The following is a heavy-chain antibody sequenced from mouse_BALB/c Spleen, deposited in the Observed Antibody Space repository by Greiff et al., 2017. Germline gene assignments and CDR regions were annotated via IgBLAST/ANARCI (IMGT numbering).Heavy chain of an antibody. Sequence: DVQLQESGPGLVKPSQSLSLTCTVTGYSITSDYAWNWIRQFPGNKLEWMGYISYSGSTSYNPSLKSRISITRDTSKNQFFLQLNSVTTEDTATYYCARWISHYYGSSPFAYWGQGTLVTVSA. CDR3: ARWISHYYGSSPFAY. CDR1: GYSITSDYA. D-gene: IGHD1-1*01. V-gene: IGHV3-2*02. CDR2: ISYSGST. J-gene: IGHJ3*01.